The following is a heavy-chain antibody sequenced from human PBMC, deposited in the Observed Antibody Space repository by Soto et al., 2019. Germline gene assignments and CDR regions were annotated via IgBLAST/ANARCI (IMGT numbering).Heavy chain of an antibody. CDR1: GFNFSRYW. V-gene: IGHV3-7*04. J-gene: IGHJ4*02. D-gene: IGHD1-26*01. CDR3: AREDGTFDY. CDR2: SRPDTGDR. Sequence: GGSLRLSCSASGFNFSRYWMNWVRQAPGKGLEWVANSRPDTGDRFHADTVRGRFSISRDNAKKTLFMQINNLKVEETAVYYCAREDGTFDYWGQGTLVTVSS.